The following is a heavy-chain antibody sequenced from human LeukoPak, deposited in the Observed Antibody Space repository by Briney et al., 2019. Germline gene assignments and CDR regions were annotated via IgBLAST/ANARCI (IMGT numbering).Heavy chain of an antibody. CDR3: ARHHKYGPTAAHFDY. CDR1: GGSISSSSYY. J-gene: IGHJ4*02. CDR2: IYYSGST. D-gene: IGHD2-2*01. V-gene: IGHV4-39*01. Sequence: SETLSLTCTVSGGSISSSSYYWGWIRQPPGKGLEWIGSIYYSGSTYYNPSLKSRVTISVDTSKNQFSLRLSSVTAADTAVYYCARHHKYGPTAAHFDYWGQGTLVTVSS.